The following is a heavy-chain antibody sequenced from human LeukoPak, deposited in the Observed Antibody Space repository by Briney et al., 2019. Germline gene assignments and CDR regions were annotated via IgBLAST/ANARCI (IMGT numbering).Heavy chain of an antibody. CDR3: AQGHYHMDV. CDR1: GFTFRDYW. Sequence: PGGSLRLSCAASGFTFRDYWMTWVRQAAGKGLEWVASIEPDGSEKYYADSVKGRFTLSRDNVENSLYLQMNTLRVDDTAVYYCAQGHYHMDVGGHGTTVTVSS. V-gene: IGHV3-7*01. J-gene: IGHJ6*02. CDR2: IEPDGSEK.